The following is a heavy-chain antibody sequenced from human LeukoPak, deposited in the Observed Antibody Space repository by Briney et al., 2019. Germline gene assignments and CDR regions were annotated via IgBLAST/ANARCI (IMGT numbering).Heavy chain of an antibody. V-gene: IGHV3-21*01. CDR2: ISTSGSNT. CDR1: GFTFSDFD. D-gene: IGHD4/OR15-4a*01. CDR3: AREGNYGARYLDH. J-gene: IGHJ4*02. Sequence: PGGSLGLSCVASGFTFSDFDMSWVRQAPGKGLEWVSSISTSGSNTYYADSVRGRFTISRHNAKNSIYLQLSSLRAEDSAVYYCAREGNYGARYLDHRGQGALVLVSS.